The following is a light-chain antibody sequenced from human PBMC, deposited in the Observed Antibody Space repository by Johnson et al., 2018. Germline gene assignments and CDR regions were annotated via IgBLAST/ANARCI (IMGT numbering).Light chain of an antibody. CDR2: ENN. CDR1: SSNIGNNY. V-gene: IGLV1-51*02. J-gene: IGLJ1*01. CDR3: GTWDSSLSAGNV. Sequence: QSVLTQPPSVSAAPGQKVTISCSGSSSNIGNNYVSWYQQLPGTAPKLLIYENNKRPSGIPERFSGSKSGTSATLGITGLQTGDEADYYCGTWDSSLSAGNVFGTVTKSTVL.